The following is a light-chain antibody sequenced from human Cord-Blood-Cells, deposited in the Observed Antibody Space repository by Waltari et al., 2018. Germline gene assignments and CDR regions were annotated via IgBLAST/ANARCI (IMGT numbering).Light chain of an antibody. V-gene: IGKV1-39*01. J-gene: IGKJ2*01. Sequence: DIQMTQSPFSLSASVGDRVTITSRATQNSGSYLIWYQQKPGKAPKLLIYAASSLQSGVPSRLSGSGSGTDFTLTISSLQPEDFATYYYQQSYSNPMYTFGQGTKLEIK. CDR1: QNSGSY. CDR2: AAS. CDR3: QQSYSNPMYT.